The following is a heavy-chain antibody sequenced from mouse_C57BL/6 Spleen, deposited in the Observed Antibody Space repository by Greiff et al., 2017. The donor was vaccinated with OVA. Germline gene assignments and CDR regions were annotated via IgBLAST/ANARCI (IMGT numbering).Heavy chain of an antibody. D-gene: IGHD1-1*01. J-gene: IGHJ1*03. CDR3: ARRRGSSYRYFDV. Sequence: VQLKQSGPELVKPGASVKIPCKASGYTFTDYNMDWVKQSHGKSLEWIGDINPNNGGTIYNQKFKGKATLTVDKSSSTAYMELRSLTSEDTAVYYCARRRGSSYRYFDVWGTGTTVTVSS. CDR2: INPNNGGT. CDR1: GYTFTDYN. V-gene: IGHV1-18*01.